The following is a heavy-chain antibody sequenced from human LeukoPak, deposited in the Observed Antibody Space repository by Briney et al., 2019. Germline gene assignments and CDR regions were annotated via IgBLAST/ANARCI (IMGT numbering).Heavy chain of an antibody. CDR3: ARTRVYYFDY. V-gene: IGHV4-38-2*02. CDR1: GGSISSYY. Sequence: PSETLSLTCTVSGGSISSYYWGWIRQPPGKGLEWIGSIYHSGSTYYNPSLKSRVTISVDTSKNQFSLKLSSVTAADTAVYYCARTRVYYFDYWGQGTLVTVSS. J-gene: IGHJ4*02. CDR2: IYHSGST.